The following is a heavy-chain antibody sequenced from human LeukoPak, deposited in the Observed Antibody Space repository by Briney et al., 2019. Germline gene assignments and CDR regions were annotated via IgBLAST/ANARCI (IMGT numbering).Heavy chain of an antibody. CDR2: ILYDGNNT. Sequence: PGGFLRLSCAASGFTFSSYGMHWVRQAPGKGLGWVAVILYDGNNTYYADSLKGRFTISRDNSKNTLYLQMNSLRAEDTAVYYCAKVVEQWLVTSMDVWGQGTTVTVSS. CDR3: AKVVEQWLVTSMDV. J-gene: IGHJ6*01. CDR1: GFTFSSYG. V-gene: IGHV3-30*18. D-gene: IGHD6-19*01.